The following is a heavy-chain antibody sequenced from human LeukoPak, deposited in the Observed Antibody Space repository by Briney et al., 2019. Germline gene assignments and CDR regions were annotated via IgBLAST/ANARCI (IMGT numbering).Heavy chain of an antibody. D-gene: IGHD1-26*01. Sequence: GRSLRLSCAASGFTFSSYGMHWVRQAPGKGLEWVAVISYDGSNKYYADSVKGRFTISRDNSKNTLYLQMNSLRAEDTAVYYCARDPTDSGSYIDWGQGTLVTVSS. J-gene: IGHJ4*02. CDR1: GFTFSSYG. CDR3: ARDPTDSGSYID. CDR2: ISYDGSNK. V-gene: IGHV3-30*03.